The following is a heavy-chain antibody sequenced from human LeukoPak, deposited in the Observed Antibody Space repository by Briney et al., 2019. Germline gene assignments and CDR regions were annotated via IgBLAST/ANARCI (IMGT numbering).Heavy chain of an antibody. J-gene: IGHJ4*02. Sequence: GGSLRLSCAASGFTFSSYGMHWVRQAPGKGLEWVANIKQDGSEKYYVDSVKGRFTISRDNAKNSLYLQMNSLRAEDTALYYCAKAAVIAVAGPIDYWGQGTLVTVSS. CDR1: GFTFSSYG. V-gene: IGHV3-7*03. CDR3: AKAAVIAVAGPIDY. D-gene: IGHD6-19*01. CDR2: IKQDGSEK.